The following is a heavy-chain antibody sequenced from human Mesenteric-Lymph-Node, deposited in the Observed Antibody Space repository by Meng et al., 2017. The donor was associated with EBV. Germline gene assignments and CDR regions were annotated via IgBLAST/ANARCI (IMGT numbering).Heavy chain of an antibody. J-gene: IGHJ4*02. D-gene: IGHD4-23*01. CDR3: ARGGGVLTPLDY. V-gene: IGHV4-34*02. CDR1: VDSFSGYF. CDR2: INHSGGT. Sequence: QVQFQQWGAGLFTPSETLSLTCAVYVDSFSGYFWSWIRQPLGKGLEWFGEINHSGGTNYNPSLESRVTISVDASKNQFSLKLRSVTAADTAVYYCARGGGVLTPLDYWGQGGLVTVSS.